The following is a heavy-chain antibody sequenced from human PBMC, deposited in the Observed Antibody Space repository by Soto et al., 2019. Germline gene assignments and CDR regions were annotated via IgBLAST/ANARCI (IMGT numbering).Heavy chain of an antibody. V-gene: IGHV1-58*01. D-gene: IGHD6-19*01. CDR1: GFTFTSSA. Sequence: ASVKVSCKASGFTFTSSAVQWVRQARGQRLEWIGWIVVGSGNTNYAQKFQERVTITRDMSTSTAYMELSSLRSEDTAVYYCAAKQPGSGWYYYYYGMDVRGQGTTLTVS. CDR3: AAKQPGSGWYYYYYGMDV. J-gene: IGHJ6*02. CDR2: IVVGSGNT.